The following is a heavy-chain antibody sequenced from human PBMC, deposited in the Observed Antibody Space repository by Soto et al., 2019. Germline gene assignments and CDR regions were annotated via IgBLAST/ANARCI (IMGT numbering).Heavy chain of an antibody. V-gene: IGHV4-30-4*01. J-gene: IGHJ6*02. D-gene: IGHD1-1*01. Sequence: SETLSLTCTASGDSISSADYYWSWIRQTPGKGLEWIGHIFYSGTTYYNPSLKSRLTISVDTSKNHFSLRLTSVTAADTAVYYCARDLWVEPELYYYGMDVWGQGTTVTVSS. CDR2: IFYSGTT. CDR1: GDSISSADYY. CDR3: ARDLWVEPELYYYGMDV.